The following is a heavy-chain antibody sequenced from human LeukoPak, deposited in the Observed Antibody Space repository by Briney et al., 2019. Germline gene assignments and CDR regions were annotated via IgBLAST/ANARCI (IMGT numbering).Heavy chain of an antibody. CDR1: GFTFSSYA. CDR2: ISGSGGST. J-gene: IGHJ4*02. V-gene: IGHV3-23*01. D-gene: IGHD5-24*01. Sequence: GGSLRLSCAASGFTFSSYAMSWVRQAPGKGLEWVSAISGSGGSTYYADSVKGRFTISRDNSKNTLYLQMNSLRAEDTAVYYCATVLKNMATMFDDYWGQGTLVTVSS. CDR3: ATVLKNMATMFDDY.